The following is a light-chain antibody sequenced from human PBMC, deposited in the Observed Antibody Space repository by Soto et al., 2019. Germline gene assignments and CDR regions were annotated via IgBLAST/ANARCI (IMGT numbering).Light chain of an antibody. V-gene: IGKV1-33*01. Sequence: DLQMTQSPSSLSASVGDRVTITCQASQDISNYLNWYQQKPGKAPKLLIYDASNLETGVPSRFSGSGSGTDFTFTISSLQPEDIATYYCQQYALFTFGPGTKVDIK. CDR1: QDISNY. J-gene: IGKJ3*01. CDR2: DAS. CDR3: QQYALFT.